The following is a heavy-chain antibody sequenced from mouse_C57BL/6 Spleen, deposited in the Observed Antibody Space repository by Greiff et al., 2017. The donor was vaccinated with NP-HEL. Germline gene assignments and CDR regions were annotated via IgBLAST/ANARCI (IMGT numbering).Heavy chain of an antibody. CDR3: ARNYGSSPYAMDY. J-gene: IGHJ4*01. CDR1: GYTFTDYY. CDR2: IYPGSGNT. D-gene: IGHD1-1*01. Sequence: VQLKQSGAELVRPGASVKLSCKASGYTFTDYYINWVKQRPGQGLEWIARIYPGSGNTYYNEKFKGKATLTAEKSSSTAYMQLSSLTSEDSAVYFCARNYGSSPYAMDYWGQGTSVTVSS. V-gene: IGHV1-76*01.